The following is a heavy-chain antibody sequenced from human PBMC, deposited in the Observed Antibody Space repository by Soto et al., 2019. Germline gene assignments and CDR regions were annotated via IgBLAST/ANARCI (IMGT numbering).Heavy chain of an antibody. CDR1: GGSISSGGYY. CDR2: IYYSGST. D-gene: IGHD2-21*02. CDR3: ARVCGGDCHYGMDV. J-gene: IGHJ6*02. V-gene: IGHV4-31*03. Sequence: QVQLQESGPGLVKPSQTLSLTCTVSGGSISSGGYYWSWIRLHPGKGLEWLGYIYYSGSTYYNPSLKSRVTISVDTSKNQFALKLSSVTAADTAVYYCARVCGGDCHYGMDVWGQWTTVTVAS.